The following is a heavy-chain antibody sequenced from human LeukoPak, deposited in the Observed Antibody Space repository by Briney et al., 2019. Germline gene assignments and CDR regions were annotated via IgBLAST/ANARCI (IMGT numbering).Heavy chain of an antibody. V-gene: IGHV1-2*06. J-gene: IGHJ4*02. CDR3: ASGLELDY. CDR2: ISSNSGST. Sequence: ASVKVSCKAFGYTFTGYYIHWVRQAPGQGLEWMGRISSNSGSTKYTQKFQGRVTVTRDTSVSTVYMELSRLTSDDTAVYYCASGLELDYWGQGTLVTVSS. CDR1: GYTFTGYY.